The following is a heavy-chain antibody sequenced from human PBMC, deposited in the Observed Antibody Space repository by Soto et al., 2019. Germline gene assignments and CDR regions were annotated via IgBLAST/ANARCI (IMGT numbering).Heavy chain of an antibody. CDR2: ISAYNGNT. Sequence: ASVKVSCKASGYTFTSYGISWVRQAPGQGLEWMGWISAYNGNTNYAQKLQGRVTMTTDTSTSTAYMELRSLRSDDTAVYYCARKDCSGGCCNCGVLPWFDPWGQGTLVTVSS. CDR1: GYTFTSYG. J-gene: IGHJ5*02. D-gene: IGHD2-15*01. V-gene: IGHV1-18*01. CDR3: ARKDCSGGCCNCGVLPWFDP.